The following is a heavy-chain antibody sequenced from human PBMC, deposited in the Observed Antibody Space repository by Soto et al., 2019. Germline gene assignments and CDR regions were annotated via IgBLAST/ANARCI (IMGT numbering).Heavy chain of an antibody. CDR1: GGSFSTYG. V-gene: IGHV3-33*06. D-gene: IGHD5-18*01. CDR2: MWFDGSNR. J-gene: IGHJ3*02. Sequence: GGSRRLXCTTSGGSFSTYGMHWVRQAPGKGLEWVAMMWFDGSNRFYADSVTGRFTISRDNSQNTLFLQMNSLRDEDTAVYYCAKDWIQLPLERGPPEAFDIPGPATMLT. CDR3: AKDWIQLPLERGPPEAFDI.